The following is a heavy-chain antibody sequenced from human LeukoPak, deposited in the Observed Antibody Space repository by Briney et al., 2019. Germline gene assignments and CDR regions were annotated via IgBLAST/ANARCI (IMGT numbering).Heavy chain of an antibody. CDR2: IYTTGTA. V-gene: IGHV4-4*07. CDR1: GGSIGPYY. CDR3: ARGGELLWFGEYGGN. Sequence: SETLSLTCIISGGSIGPYYWSWIRQAAGKGPEWIGRIYTTGTADYNPSLKGRVFLSVDTSKNQFSLKVTSVTAADTAVYYCARGGELLWFGEYGGNWGQGTLVTVSS. D-gene: IGHD3-10*01. J-gene: IGHJ4*02.